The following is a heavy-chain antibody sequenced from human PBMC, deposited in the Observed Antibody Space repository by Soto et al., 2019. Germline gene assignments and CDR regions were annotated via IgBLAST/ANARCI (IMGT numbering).Heavy chain of an antibody. Sequence: PSETLSLTCAVCGGTISSSNWWSGDRQPRGKGMEWSGGIYHRGRTNYNPSLTSRVTISVDKSKSQFSLRLSSVTAASTAVYYCPRVSVTAVVAAARDAAHLHDCFDPWGQGTLVAVSS. J-gene: IGHJ5*02. CDR1: GGTISSSNW. CDR3: PRVSVTAVVAAARDAAHLHDCFDP. D-gene: IGHD2-15*01. V-gene: IGHV4-4*02. CDR2: IYHRGRT.